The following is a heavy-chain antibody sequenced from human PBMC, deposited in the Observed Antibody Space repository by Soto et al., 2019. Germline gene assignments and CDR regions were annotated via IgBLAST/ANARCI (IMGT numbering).Heavy chain of an antibody. CDR2: IYYSGST. V-gene: IGHV4-31*03. Sequence: LSLTCTVSGGSISSGCYYWSWIRQHPGRGLEWIGYIYYSGSTYYNPSLKSRVTISVDTSKNQFSLKLSSVTAADTAVYYCARAKSRYYGSGSYYQENDYWGQGTLVTVSS. CDR1: GGSISSGCYY. CDR3: ARAKSRYYGSGSYYQENDY. D-gene: IGHD3-10*01. J-gene: IGHJ4*02.